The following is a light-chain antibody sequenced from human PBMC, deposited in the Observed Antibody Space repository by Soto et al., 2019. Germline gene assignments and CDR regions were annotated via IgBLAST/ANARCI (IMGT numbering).Light chain of an antibody. CDR2: GAS. CDR1: QSVTSTY. CDR3: QQYGSSP. V-gene: IGKV3-20*01. J-gene: IGKJ5*01. Sequence: EIVLTQSPGTLSLSPGERATLSCRASQSVTSTYLAWHQQKPGQAPRLLIYGASSRATGIPDRFSGSGFGTDFTLTISRLEPEDFAVYYCQQYGSSPFGQGTRLEIK.